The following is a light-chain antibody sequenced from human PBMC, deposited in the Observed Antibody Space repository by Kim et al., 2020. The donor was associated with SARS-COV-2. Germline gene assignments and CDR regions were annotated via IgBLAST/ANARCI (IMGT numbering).Light chain of an antibody. CDR2: EDN. CDR3: QSYDSSNQGV. V-gene: IGLV6-57*01. CDR1: SGSIASNY. J-gene: IGLJ3*02. Sequence: KTVTISCTRSSGSIASNYVQWYQQRPGSSPTTVIDEDNQRPSGVPERFSGSIDSSSNSASLTISGLKTEDEADYYCQSYDSSNQGVFGGGTQLTVL.